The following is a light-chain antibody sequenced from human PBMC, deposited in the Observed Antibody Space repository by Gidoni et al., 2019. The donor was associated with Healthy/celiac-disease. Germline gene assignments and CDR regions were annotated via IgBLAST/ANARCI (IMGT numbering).Light chain of an antibody. CDR2: AAS. Sequence: DSQLTQSPSLLSASVGDRVTITCRASQGISSYLACYQQKPGKAPKLLIYAASTLQSGVPSRFSGSGSGTEFTLTISSLQPEDFATYYCQQLNSYPYTFGQGTKLEIK. CDR1: QGISSY. J-gene: IGKJ2*01. CDR3: QQLNSYPYT. V-gene: IGKV1-9*01.